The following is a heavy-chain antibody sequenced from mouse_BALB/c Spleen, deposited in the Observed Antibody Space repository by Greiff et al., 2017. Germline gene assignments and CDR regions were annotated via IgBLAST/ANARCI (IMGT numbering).Heavy chain of an antibody. D-gene: IGHD3-1*01. V-gene: IGHV7-3*02. CDR3: ARDGAARAFDY. J-gene: IGHJ2*01. CDR2: IRNKANGDTT. Sequence: EVKLVESGGGLVPPGGSLRLSCATSGFTFTDYYMSWVRQPPGKALEWLGFIRNKANGDTTEYSASVKGRFTISSDNSQSILYLQMTTLRAEDSATYYCARDGAARAFDYWGQGTTLTVSS. CDR1: GFTFTDYY.